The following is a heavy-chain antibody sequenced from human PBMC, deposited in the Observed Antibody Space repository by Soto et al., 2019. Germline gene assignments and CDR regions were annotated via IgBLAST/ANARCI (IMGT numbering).Heavy chain of an antibody. CDR3: ARDNARSYGWDV. V-gene: IGHV3-48*02. Sequence: EVQLVESGGGLVQPGGSLRLSCEASGFTLSSYSMNWARQAPGQGLEWVSYIISSRSTLYYADSVKGRITISRDNAKNSLYLQMNSLRDEDTAGYYCARDNARSYGWDVWGQGTTVTVSS. J-gene: IGHJ6*01. D-gene: IGHD3-16*01. CDR1: GFTLSSYS. CDR2: IISSRSTL.